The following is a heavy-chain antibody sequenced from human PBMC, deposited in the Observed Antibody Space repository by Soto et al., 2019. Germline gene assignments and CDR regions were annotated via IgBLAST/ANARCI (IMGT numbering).Heavy chain of an antibody. CDR1: GFTFSSYD. D-gene: IGHD1-1*01. J-gene: IGHJ4*02. V-gene: IGHV3-64*01. Sequence: EVQLAESGGGMAQPGGSLRLSCVASGFTFSSYDMHWVRQAPGKGLEYVSSISSNAGTTYYGNSVKGRFTISRHNPKNTLDPHIGSLRSEDMAVYYCVRGVSGNDDYWGQGTLVTVSS. CDR2: ISSNAGTT. CDR3: VRGVSGNDDY.